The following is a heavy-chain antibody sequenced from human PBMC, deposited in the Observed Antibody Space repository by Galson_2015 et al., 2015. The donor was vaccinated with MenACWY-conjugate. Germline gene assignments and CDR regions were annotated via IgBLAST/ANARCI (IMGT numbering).Heavy chain of an antibody. J-gene: IGHJ3*02. CDR1: GFTFSDYT. Sequence: SLRLSCAASGFTFSDYTMGWVRQAPGKGLEWVSTITGGGGATYYADSVKGRFSTSRDNAKNTLDVQMNSLRVEDTAVYYCAKGVRSGHPYRAFDIWGQGTMVTVSS. CDR2: ITGGGGAT. CDR3: AKGVRSGHPYRAFDI. D-gene: IGHD3-3*01. V-gene: IGHV3-23*01.